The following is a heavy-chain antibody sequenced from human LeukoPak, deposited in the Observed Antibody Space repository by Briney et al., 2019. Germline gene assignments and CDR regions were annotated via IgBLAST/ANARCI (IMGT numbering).Heavy chain of an antibody. D-gene: IGHD3-10*01. Sequence: SETLSLTCTVSGGSISSYYWSWFRQPPGKGLEWIGYIYYSGNTYYNPSLKSRVTISVDTSKNQFSLKLSSVIAADTAVYYCARGPTMVRGVRTKWFDPWGQGTLVTVSS. CDR2: IYYSGNT. CDR3: ARGPTMVRGVRTKWFDP. CDR1: GGSISSYY. V-gene: IGHV4-59*01. J-gene: IGHJ5*02.